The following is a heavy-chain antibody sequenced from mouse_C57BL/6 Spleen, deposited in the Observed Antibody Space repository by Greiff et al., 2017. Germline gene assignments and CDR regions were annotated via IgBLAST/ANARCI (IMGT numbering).Heavy chain of an antibody. CDR2: IDPEDGDT. V-gene: IGHV14-1*01. Sequence: VQLQQSGAELVRPGASVKLSCTASGFNIKDYYMHWVKQRPEQGLEWIGRIDPEDGDTEYAPKFQGKATMTADTSSNTAYQQLSSLTSEDTADYYCTTDYYYGSSYPAWFTYWGQGTLVTVSA. D-gene: IGHD1-1*01. J-gene: IGHJ3*01. CDR1: GFNIKDYY. CDR3: TTDYYYGSSYPAWFTY.